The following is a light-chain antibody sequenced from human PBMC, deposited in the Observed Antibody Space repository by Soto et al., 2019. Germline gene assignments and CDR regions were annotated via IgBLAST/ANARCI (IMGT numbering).Light chain of an antibody. CDR3: SEYANLNNYV. V-gene: IGLV2-8*01. Sequence: QSVLTQPPSASGSPGQSVTISCSGTSSDIGGYTYVSWYQHHPGKAPKLMIYEVSKRPSGVPDRFSGSKSGNTASLTVSGLQAVDDADYYCSEYANLNNYVFGTGTKVTDL. CDR2: EVS. CDR1: SSDIGGYTY. J-gene: IGLJ1*01.